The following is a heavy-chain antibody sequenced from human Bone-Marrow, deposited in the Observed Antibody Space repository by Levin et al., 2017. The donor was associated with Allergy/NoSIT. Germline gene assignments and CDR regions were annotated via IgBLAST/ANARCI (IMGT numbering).Heavy chain of an antibody. V-gene: IGHV1-24*01. Sequence: GESLKISCKVSGYTLTELSMHWVRQAPGKGIEWMGSFDPENSETIYAQNFQGRVTVTEDTSTDTACMELSRLRSEDTAVSYCATTGGYDWNYGYRHWGQGTLVTVSS. D-gene: IGHD3-16*01. CDR3: ATTGGYDWNYGYRH. CDR2: FDPENSET. J-gene: IGHJ4*02. CDR1: GYTLTELS.